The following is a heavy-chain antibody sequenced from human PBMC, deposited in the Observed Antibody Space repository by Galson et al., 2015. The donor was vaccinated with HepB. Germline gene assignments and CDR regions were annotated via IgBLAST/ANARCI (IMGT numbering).Heavy chain of an antibody. CDR3: ARGIPRTSDYISKHYYYGMDV. CDR2: ISNDGTNQ. J-gene: IGHJ6*02. D-gene: IGHD4/OR15-4a*01. V-gene: IGHV3-30*04. CDR1: GFTFSNYA. Sequence: SLRLSCAASGFTFSNYAMHWVRQAPGKGLEWVAVISNDGTNQFYGDSVQGRFTISRDSSGNTQSLQMHRQKRGDTAVYYCARGIPRTSDYISKHYYYGMDVWGQGTTVSVSS.